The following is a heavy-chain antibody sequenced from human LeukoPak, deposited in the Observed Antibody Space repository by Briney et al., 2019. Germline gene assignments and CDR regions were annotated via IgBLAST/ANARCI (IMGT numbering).Heavy chain of an antibody. V-gene: IGHV1-2*06. D-gene: IGHD3-10*01. CDR3: ARDHGSGSYYLYYYYYYMDV. Sequence: ASVKVSCKASGYTFTGYYMHWVRQAPGQGLEWMGRINPNSGGTNYAQKFQGRVTMTRDTSISTAYMELSRLRSDDTAVYYCARDHGSGSYYLYYYYYYMDVWGKGTTVTVSS. CDR2: INPNSGGT. J-gene: IGHJ6*03. CDR1: GYTFTGYY.